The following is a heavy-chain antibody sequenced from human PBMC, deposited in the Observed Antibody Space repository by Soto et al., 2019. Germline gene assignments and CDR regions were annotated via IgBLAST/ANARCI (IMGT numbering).Heavy chain of an antibody. CDR1: GYTVTTHY. J-gene: IGHJ3*02. Sequence: QVQLVQSGAEVKKPGASVKISCTASGYTVTTHYMHWVRQAPGRGLEWMGAINPGSGAAKYTQTFQARVTMTRDTSTNTVYMEMSALRSEDTAVFCCARGGEVAVAGSAAFDIWGQGTMVTVSS. CDR3: ARGGEVAVAGSAAFDI. V-gene: IGHV1-46*01. CDR2: INPGSGAA. D-gene: IGHD6-19*01.